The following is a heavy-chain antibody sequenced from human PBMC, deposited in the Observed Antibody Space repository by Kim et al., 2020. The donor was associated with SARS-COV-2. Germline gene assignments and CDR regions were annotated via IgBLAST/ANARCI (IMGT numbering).Heavy chain of an antibody. D-gene: IGHD3-10*01. Sequence: GESLKISCKGSGYSFTSYWISWVRQMPGKGLEWMGRIDPSDSYTNYSPSFQGHVTISADKSISTAYLQWSSLKASDTAMYYCARVMVRGVIIIVLDAFDIWGQGTMVTVSS. CDR3: ARVMVRGVIIIVLDAFDI. CDR1: GYSFTSYW. CDR2: IDPSDSYT. V-gene: IGHV5-10-1*01. J-gene: IGHJ3*02.